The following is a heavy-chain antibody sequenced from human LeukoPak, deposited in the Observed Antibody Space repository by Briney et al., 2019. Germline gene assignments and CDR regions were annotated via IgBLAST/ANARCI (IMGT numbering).Heavy chain of an antibody. J-gene: IGHJ4*02. CDR2: ISYDGSNK. CDR1: GFTFSSYA. V-gene: IGHV3-30*18. Sequence: GGSLRLSCAASGFTFSSYAMSWVRQAPGKGLEWVTVISYDGSNKYYADSVKGRFTISRDNSKNTLYLQMNSLRAEDTAVYYCAKAPTDWGQGTLVTVSS. CDR3: AKAPTD.